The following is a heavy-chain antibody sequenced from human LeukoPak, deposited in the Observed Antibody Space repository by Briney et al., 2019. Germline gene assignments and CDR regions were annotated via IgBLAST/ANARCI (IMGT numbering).Heavy chain of an antibody. D-gene: IGHD3-3*01. CDR1: GFTFSSYA. CDR2: ISGSGGST. V-gene: IGHV3-23*01. J-gene: IGHJ4*02. Sequence: GGSLRLSCAASGFTFSSYAMSWVRQAPGKGLECVSAISGSGGSTYYADSVKGRFTISRDNSKNTLYLQMNSLRAEDTAVYYCAGTYYDFWSGSYYFDYWGQGTLVTVSS. CDR3: AGTYYDFWSGSYYFDY.